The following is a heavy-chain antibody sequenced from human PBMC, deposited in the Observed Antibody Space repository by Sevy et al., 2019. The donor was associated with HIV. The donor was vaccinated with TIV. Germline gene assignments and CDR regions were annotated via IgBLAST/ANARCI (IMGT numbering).Heavy chain of an antibody. D-gene: IGHD5-12*01. Sequence: ASVKVSCKASGYTFTSYAMNWVRQAPGQGLEWMGWINTNTGNPTYAQGFTGRFVFSLDTPVSTAYLQISSLKAEDTAVYYCARIVVATTNPGMDVWGQGTTVTVSS. CDR3: ARIVVATTNPGMDV. CDR1: GYTFTSYA. J-gene: IGHJ6*02. V-gene: IGHV7-4-1*02. CDR2: INTNTGNP.